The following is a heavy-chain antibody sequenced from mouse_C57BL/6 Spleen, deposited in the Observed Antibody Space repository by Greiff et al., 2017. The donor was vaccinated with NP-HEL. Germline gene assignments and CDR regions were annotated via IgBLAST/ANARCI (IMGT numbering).Heavy chain of an antibody. CDR1: GFTFSSYA. J-gene: IGHJ4*01. CDR3: ARDMGYDYDDAMDY. CDR2: ISDGGSYT. D-gene: IGHD2-4*01. V-gene: IGHV5-4*01. Sequence: EVKLVESGGGLVKPGGSLKLSCAASGFTFSSYAMSWVRQTPEKRLEWVATISDGGSYTYYPDNVKGRFTISRDNAKNNLYLQMSHLKSEDTAMYYCARDMGYDYDDAMDYWGQGTSVTVSS.